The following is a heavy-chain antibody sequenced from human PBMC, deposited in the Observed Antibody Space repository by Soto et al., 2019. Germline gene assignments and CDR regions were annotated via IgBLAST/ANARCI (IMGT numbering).Heavy chain of an antibody. J-gene: IGHJ6*02. D-gene: IGHD2-2*01. CDR1: GGTFSSYA. CDR2: IIPIFGTA. CDR3: ARHFDIVVVPAVTRAGMDV. Sequence: QVQLVQSGAEVKKPGSSVKVSCKASGGTFSSYAISWVRQAPGQGLEWMGGIIPIFGTANYAQKFQGRVTITADESTSTAYMELSSLRSDDTAVYYCARHFDIVVVPAVTRAGMDVWGQGTTVTVSS. V-gene: IGHV1-69*01.